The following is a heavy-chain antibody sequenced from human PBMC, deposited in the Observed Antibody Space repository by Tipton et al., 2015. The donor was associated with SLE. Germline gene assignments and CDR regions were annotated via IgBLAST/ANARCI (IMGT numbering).Heavy chain of an antibody. D-gene: IGHD3-10*01. J-gene: IGHJ6*03. Sequence: TLSLTCAVSGYSITSGYYWSWIRQPPGKGLEWIGYIYYSGSTNYNPSLKSRVTISLDTSKKQFSLTVTSVTAADTAVYYCARDVMGRTTTDRGTYQYYYYMDFWGKGTTVTVSS. CDR2: IYYSGST. CDR1: GYSITSGYY. V-gene: IGHV4-61*01. CDR3: ARDVMGRTTTDRGTYQYYYYMDF.